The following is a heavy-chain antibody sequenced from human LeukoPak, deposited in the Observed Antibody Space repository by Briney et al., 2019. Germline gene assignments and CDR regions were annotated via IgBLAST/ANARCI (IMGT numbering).Heavy chain of an antibody. Sequence: SGTLSLTCAVSGGSISSSNWWSWVRQPPGKGLEWIGEIYHSGSTNYNPSLKSRVTISVDKSKNQFSLKLRSVTAADTAVYYCARVVRGYYGSGSYYKLFDYWGQGTLVTVSS. CDR3: ARVVRGYYGSGSYYKLFDY. CDR1: GGSISSSNW. V-gene: IGHV4-4*02. CDR2: IYHSGST. J-gene: IGHJ4*02. D-gene: IGHD3-10*01.